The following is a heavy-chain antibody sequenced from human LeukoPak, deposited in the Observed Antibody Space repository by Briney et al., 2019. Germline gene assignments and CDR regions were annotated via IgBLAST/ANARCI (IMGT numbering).Heavy chain of an antibody. V-gene: IGHV4-34*01. CDR3: ARGRLLKRAFDI. CDR2: INHSGST. CDR1: GGSFSGYY. J-gene: IGHJ3*02. Sequence: SETLSLTCAVYGGSFSGYYWSWIRQPPGKGLEWIGEINHSGSTNYNPSLQSRVTISVDTSKNQFSLKLSSVTAADTAVYYCARGRLLKRAFDIWGQGTMVTVSS.